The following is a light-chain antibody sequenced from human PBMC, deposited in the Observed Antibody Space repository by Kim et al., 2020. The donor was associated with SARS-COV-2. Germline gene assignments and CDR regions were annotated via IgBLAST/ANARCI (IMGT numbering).Light chain of an antibody. CDR3: NSRDSSGNHWV. CDR2: GKN. V-gene: IGLV3-19*01. J-gene: IGLJ3*02. Sequence: ALGQTVRITCKGDSLRSYYASWYQQKPGQAHVLVIYGKNNRPSGIPDRFSGSSSGNTASLTITGGQAEDEADYYCNSRDSSGNHWVFGGGTKLTVL. CDR1: SLRSYY.